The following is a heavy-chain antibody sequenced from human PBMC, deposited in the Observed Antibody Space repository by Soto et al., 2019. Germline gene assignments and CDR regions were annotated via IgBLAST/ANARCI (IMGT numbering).Heavy chain of an antibody. CDR2: IYPGDSDT. CDR3: VTGYCSGGSCPSYYYYYKDV. V-gene: IGHV5-51*01. J-gene: IGHJ6*03. Sequence: GESLKISCRGSGYSFTSYWIGWVRQMPGKGLEWMGIIYPGDSDTRYSPSFQGQVTISADKSISTAYLQWSSLKASDTAMYYCVTGYCSGGSCPSYYYYYKDVWGKGTTVTVSS. CDR1: GYSFTSYW. D-gene: IGHD2-15*01.